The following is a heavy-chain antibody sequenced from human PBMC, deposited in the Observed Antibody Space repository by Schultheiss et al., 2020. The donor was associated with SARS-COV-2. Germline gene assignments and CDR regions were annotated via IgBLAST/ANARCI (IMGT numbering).Heavy chain of an antibody. J-gene: IGHJ4*02. CDR2: ISGSGGST. V-gene: IGHV3-23*01. Sequence: GGSLRLSCAASGFTFSNAWMSWVRQAPGKGLEWVSAISGSGGSTYYADSVKGRFTISRDNSKNSLYLQMNSLRAEDTAVYYCARDGYSSSWSRWGQGTLVTVSS. CDR1: GFTFSNAW. D-gene: IGHD6-13*01. CDR3: ARDGYSSSWSR.